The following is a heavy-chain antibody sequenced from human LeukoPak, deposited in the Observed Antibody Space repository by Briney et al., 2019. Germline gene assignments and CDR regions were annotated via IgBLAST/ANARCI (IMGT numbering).Heavy chain of an antibody. J-gene: IGHJ2*01. CDR3: ARVRTEWYIDL. V-gene: IGHV3-7*01. CDR2: MKEDGGEK. Sequence: PGRSLRPSRAASGSIFSPYWVTSVSQAPGMGMEWVANMKEDGGEKFYVDSVRGRFTISRDNAKNSVSLEMNSLRVEDTGVYYCARVRTEWYIDLWGRGTLVTVST. CDR1: GSIFSPYW. D-gene: IGHD2-8*02.